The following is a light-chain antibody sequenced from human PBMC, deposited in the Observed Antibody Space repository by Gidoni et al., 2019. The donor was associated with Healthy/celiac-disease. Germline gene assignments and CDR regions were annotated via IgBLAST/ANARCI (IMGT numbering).Light chain of an antibody. CDR1: QSVSSSY. J-gene: IGKJ3*01. V-gene: IGKV3-20*01. CDR2: GAS. CDR3: QQYGSSPLVT. Sequence: IVLTQSPGTLSLSPGERATISCRASQSVSSSYLAWYQQKPGQAPRLLIYGASSRATGIPDRFSGSGSGTDFTLTISRLEPEDFAVYYCQQYGSSPLVTFGPGTKVDIK.